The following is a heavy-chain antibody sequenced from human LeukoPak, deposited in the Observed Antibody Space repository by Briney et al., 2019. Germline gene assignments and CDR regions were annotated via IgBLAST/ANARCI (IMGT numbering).Heavy chain of an antibody. CDR3: ARATSEDSSSWYHSYYYYGMDV. D-gene: IGHD6-13*01. CDR2: IIPIFGTA. J-gene: IGHJ6*02. CDR1: GGTFSSYA. Sequence: ASVKVSCKASGGTFSSYAISWVRQAPGQGLEWMGGIIPIFGTANYAQKFQGRVTITTDESTSTAYMELSSLRSEDTAVYYCARATSEDSSSWYHSYYYYGMDVWGQGTTVTVSS. V-gene: IGHV1-69*05.